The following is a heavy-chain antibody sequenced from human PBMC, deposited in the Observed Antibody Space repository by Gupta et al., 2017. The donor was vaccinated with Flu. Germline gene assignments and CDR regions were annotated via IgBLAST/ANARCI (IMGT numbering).Heavy chain of an antibody. V-gene: IGHV4-59*08. CDR2: IYYSGST. CDR3: ARLSSGYYYYGVDV. D-gene: IGHD3-22*01. CDR1: GGSITSYY. Sequence: QVQLQESGPGLVKPSETLSLTCTVSGGSITSYYWSWIRQPPGKGLEWIGYIYYSGSTNYSPPLKSRVTISVDTSKNQFSLKLSSVTAADTAVYYCARLSSGYYYYGVDVWGQGTTVTVSS. J-gene: IGHJ6*02.